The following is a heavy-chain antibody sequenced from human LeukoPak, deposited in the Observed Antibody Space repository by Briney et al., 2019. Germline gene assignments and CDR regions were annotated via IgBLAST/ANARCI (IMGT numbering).Heavy chain of an antibody. CDR3: TRGERLVASFDY. Sequence: PGGCLRLSCAPSGFTFSVYYMSWVRPAPDKGLEWVADIWYEGSNKYYTDSVRGRFTLSRDTSKNTLYIKMNTARAEDTGAYYFTRGERLVASFDYWGQGALVTVSS. D-gene: IGHD2-15*01. CDR2: IWYEGSNK. CDR1: GFTFSVYY. J-gene: IGHJ4*02. V-gene: IGHV3-33*08.